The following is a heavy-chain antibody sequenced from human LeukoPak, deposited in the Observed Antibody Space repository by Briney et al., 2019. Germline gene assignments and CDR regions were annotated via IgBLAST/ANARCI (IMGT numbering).Heavy chain of an antibody. CDR2: INHSGST. CDR3: ARLPFIAVGAFDI. Sequence: PSETLSLTCAVDVGSFSDYYWSWIRQSPGKGLEWIGEINHSGSTNYNPSLKSRVTISVDTSMNQFSLKLSSVTAADTAVYYCARLPFIAVGAFDIWGQGTMVTVSS. CDR1: VGSFSDYY. V-gene: IGHV4-34*01. D-gene: IGHD6-19*01. J-gene: IGHJ3*02.